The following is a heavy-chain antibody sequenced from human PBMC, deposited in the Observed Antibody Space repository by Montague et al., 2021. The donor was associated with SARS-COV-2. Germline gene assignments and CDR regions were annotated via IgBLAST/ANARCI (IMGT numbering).Heavy chain of an antibody. CDR3: ARDPRLCGVECYEDILDS. Sequence: SETLSLTCTVSGVSISPYYWSWIRQPPGKGLEWIGYISYSGHTNYNPSLKSRVTISVDTSKNQFPLTLSSLAAADTAIYYCARDPRLCGVECYEDILDSWGQGTVVTVSS. D-gene: IGHD2-21*01. CDR1: GVSISPYY. CDR2: ISYSGHT. J-gene: IGHJ3*02. V-gene: IGHV4-59*01.